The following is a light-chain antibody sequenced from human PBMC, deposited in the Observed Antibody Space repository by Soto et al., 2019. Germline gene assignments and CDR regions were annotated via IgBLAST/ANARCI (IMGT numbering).Light chain of an antibody. CDR3: QQYNSYTFT. V-gene: IGKV1-17*03. CDR1: EGIRNS. Sequence: DIQITQSPSAMSASLGDRLTMTYRASEGIRNSLAWFQQKPGRVPKSLIYGASTLQSWAPSRFSGSASGTEFTLTISSLQPEDFATYFCQQYNSYTFTFGGGTKVDIK. J-gene: IGKJ4*01. CDR2: GAS.